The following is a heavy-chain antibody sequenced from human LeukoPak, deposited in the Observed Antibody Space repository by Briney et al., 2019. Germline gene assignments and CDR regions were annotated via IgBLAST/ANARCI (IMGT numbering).Heavy chain of an antibody. J-gene: IGHJ5*02. D-gene: IGHD3-22*01. CDR3: ARVPEDYYDSSGYP. Sequence: PGRSLRLSCAASGFTFSSYAMHWVRQAPGKGLEWVAVISYDGSNKYYADSVKGRFTISRDNSKNTLYLQMNSLRAEDTAVYYCARVPEDYYDSSGYPVGQGTLVTVSS. CDR2: ISYDGSNK. V-gene: IGHV3-30*04. CDR1: GFTFSSYA.